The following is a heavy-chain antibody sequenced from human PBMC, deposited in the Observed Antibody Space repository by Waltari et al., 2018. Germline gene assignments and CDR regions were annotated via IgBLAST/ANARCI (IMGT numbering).Heavy chain of an antibody. V-gene: IGHV4-38-2*01. D-gene: IGHD4-17*01. CDR2: IYHSGST. CDR1: GYSISSGYY. CDR3: ARRDTVTTDY. Sequence: QVQLQESGPGLVKPSETLSLTCAVSGYSISSGYYWGWIRQPPGKGLEWIGSIYHSGSTDYNPSRKSRVNISVDTSKNQFSLKLSSVTAADTAVYYCARRDTVTTDYWGQGTLVTVSS. J-gene: IGHJ4*02.